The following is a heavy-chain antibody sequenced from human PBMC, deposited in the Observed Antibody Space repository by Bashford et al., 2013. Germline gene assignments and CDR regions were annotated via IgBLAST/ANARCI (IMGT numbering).Heavy chain of an antibody. V-gene: IGHV1-69*13. Sequence: SSVKVSCKASGYSFTSYGITWVRQAPGQGLEWMGGIIPILGTPNYAQKFQGRVTITADESTNTAYMEMSSLTSEDTAIYYCARGGYYGSGPHLWGQGTTVTVSS. J-gene: IGHJ6*02. CDR1: GYSFTSYG. CDR2: IIPILGTP. CDR3: ARGGYYGSGPHL. D-gene: IGHD3-10*01.